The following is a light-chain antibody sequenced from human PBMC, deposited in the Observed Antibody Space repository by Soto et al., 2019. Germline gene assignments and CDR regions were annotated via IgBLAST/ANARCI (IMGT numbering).Light chain of an antibody. CDR1: LHINNY. Sequence: IQRTQSPSSLSASVGDRVTITCGASLHINNYLAWYQQKPGKTPNLLIYGASTLQGGVPSRFSGSGSGTDFTLTISSLQPEDVAAYYCQKYNSAPLTFGGGTKVDNK. CDR2: GAS. CDR3: QKYNSAPLT. J-gene: IGKJ4*01. V-gene: IGKV1-27*01.